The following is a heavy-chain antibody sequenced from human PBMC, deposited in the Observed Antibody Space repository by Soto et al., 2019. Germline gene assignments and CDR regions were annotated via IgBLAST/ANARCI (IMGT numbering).Heavy chain of an antibody. J-gene: IGHJ4*02. V-gene: IGHV1-18*01. D-gene: IGHD1-26*01. CDR1: GYTFTDYG. CDR2: ISGYSDNT. Sequence: QVQLVQSGAEVKKPGASVRVSCKGSGYTFTDYGISWVRQAPGQGLEWMGWISGYSDNTNYAQKFQGRVTMTTDTSTSTAYMELRSLRSDDTAVYFCARGHAGTVGPSDYWGQGTLVTVSS. CDR3: ARGHAGTVGPSDY.